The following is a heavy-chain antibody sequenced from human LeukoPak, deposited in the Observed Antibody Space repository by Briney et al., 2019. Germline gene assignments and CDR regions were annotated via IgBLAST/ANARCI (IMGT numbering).Heavy chain of an antibody. J-gene: IGHJ4*02. CDR3: ARDSDKYSSGWWYPDY. Sequence: ASVKVSRKASGYTFTSYVISWVRQAPGQGLEWMGLINAYNCNTNYAQKLQGRVTMTTDTSTRTAYMELRSLRSDDTAVYYCARDSDKYSSGWWYPDYWGQGTLVTV. CDR2: INAYNCNT. V-gene: IGHV1-18*04. CDR1: GYTFTSYV. D-gene: IGHD6-19*01.